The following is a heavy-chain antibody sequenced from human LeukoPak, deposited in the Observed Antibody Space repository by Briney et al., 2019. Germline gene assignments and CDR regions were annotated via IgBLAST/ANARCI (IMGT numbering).Heavy chain of an antibody. V-gene: IGHV4-59*01. Sequence: PSETLFLTCTVSGGSISAYYWSWLRQPPGRGLEWIGYFYYSGSTTYNPSLRGRVTISVDTSNNQFSLKLNSVTAADTAVYYCARGPNSGYGRFDYWGQGTLVTVSS. CDR3: ARGPNSGYGRFDY. D-gene: IGHD5-12*01. J-gene: IGHJ4*02. CDR2: FYYSGST. CDR1: GGSISAYY.